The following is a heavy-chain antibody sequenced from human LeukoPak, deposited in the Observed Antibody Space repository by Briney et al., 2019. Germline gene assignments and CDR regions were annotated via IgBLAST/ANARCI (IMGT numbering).Heavy chain of an antibody. J-gene: IGHJ4*02. CDR1: EYTFTSYY. V-gene: IGHV1-46*03. CDR3: ARDAPFKYCSSTSCSGFDY. CDR2: INPSGGST. Sequence: ASVKVSCKASEYTFTSYYMHWVRQAPGQGLEWMGIINPSGGSTSYAQKFQGRVTMTRDTSTSTVYMELSSLRSEDTAVYYCARDAPFKYCSSTSCSGFDYWGQGTLVTVSS. D-gene: IGHD2-2*01.